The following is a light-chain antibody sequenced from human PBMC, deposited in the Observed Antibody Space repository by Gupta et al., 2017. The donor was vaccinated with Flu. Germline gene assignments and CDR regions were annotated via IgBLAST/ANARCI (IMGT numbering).Light chain of an antibody. CDR2: NVS. Sequence: QSVTISCTGTSSDVGAYNFVYWFQQHPGKAPKLIIYNVSKRPSGVPDRFSGSKSGYTASLTISGLQAEDEADYYCCSHAGSYKVFGGGTELTVL. V-gene: IGLV2-11*01. CDR3: CSHAGSYKV. CDR1: SSDVGAYNF. J-gene: IGLJ3*02.